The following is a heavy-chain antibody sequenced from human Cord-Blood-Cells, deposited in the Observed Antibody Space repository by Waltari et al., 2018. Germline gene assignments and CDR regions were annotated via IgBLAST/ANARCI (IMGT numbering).Heavy chain of an antibody. CDR2: IYYSGST. Sequence: QLQLQESGPGLVKPSETLSLTCTVSGGSISSSSYYWGWIRQPPGKGLEWIGSIYYSGSTYYNPSLKSRVTLSVDTSKNQFSLKLSSVTAADTAVYYCVSPHCGGDCYDAFDIWGQGTMVTVSS. CDR3: VSPHCGGDCYDAFDI. CDR1: GGSISSSSYY. J-gene: IGHJ3*02. D-gene: IGHD2-21*01. V-gene: IGHV4-39*01.